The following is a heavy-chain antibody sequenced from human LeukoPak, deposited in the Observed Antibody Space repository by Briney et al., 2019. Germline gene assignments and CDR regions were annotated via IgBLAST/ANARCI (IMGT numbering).Heavy chain of an antibody. CDR1: GFTFSTYA. D-gene: IGHD3-10*01. V-gene: IGHV3-30*04. J-gene: IGHJ3*02. CDR3: ARGIQPPKSYGSGSDTFDI. CDR2: APKDGNTK. Sequence: PGGSLRLSCVASGFTFSTYAIHWVRQAPGKGLEWVAVAPKDGNTKYYADSVKGRFTISRDNSKNTVYLQMNSLRAEDTSVYYCARGIQPPKSYGSGSDTFDIWGQGTMVTVSS.